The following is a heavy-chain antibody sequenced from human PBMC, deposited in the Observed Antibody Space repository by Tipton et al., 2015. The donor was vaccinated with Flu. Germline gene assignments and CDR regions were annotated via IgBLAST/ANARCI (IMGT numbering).Heavy chain of an antibody. CDR3: ARLMVAGTDYYYGMDV. V-gene: IGHV4-59*08. Sequence: TLSLTCTVSGGSISSYYWSWIWQPPGKGLEWIGYIYYSGSTNYNPSLKSRVTISVDTSKNQFSLKLSSVTAADTAVYYCARLMVAGTDYYYGMDVWGQGTTVTVSS. CDR2: IYYSGST. D-gene: IGHD6-19*01. CDR1: GGSISSYY. J-gene: IGHJ6*02.